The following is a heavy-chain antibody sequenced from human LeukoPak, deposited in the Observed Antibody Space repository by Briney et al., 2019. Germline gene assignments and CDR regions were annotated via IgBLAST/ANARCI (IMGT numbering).Heavy chain of an antibody. CDR2: IYYSGST. Sequence: PSETLSLTCTVSGYSISSGYYWGWIRQPPGKGLEWIGHIYYSGSTNYNPSLKSRVTISIDTSKNQFSLKLSSVTAADTAVYYCARDSGSGTYYWGQGTLVTVSS. CDR3: ARDSGSGTYY. V-gene: IGHV4-61*01. CDR1: GYSISSGYY. D-gene: IGHD6-19*01. J-gene: IGHJ4*02.